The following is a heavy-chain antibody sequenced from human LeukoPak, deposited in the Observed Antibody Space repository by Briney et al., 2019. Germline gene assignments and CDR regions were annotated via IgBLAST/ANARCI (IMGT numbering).Heavy chain of an antibody. CDR2: IGGSGGTT. D-gene: IGHD3-22*01. CDR1: GFTFSSYA. Sequence: GGSLRLSCAASGFTFSSYAMSWVRRAPGKGLEWVSAIGGSGGTTYYADSVKGRFTISRDNSKNTLYLQMNSLRAEDTAVYYCAKSNGGYYLFDYWGQGTLVTVSS. V-gene: IGHV3-23*01. J-gene: IGHJ4*02. CDR3: AKSNGGYYLFDY.